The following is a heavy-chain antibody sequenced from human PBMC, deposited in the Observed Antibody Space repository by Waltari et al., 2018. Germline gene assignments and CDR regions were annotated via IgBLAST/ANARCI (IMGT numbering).Heavy chain of an antibody. D-gene: IGHD2-2*01. CDR2: INHNTGNP. CDR1: GYTFTSYA. V-gene: IGHV7-4-1*02. J-gene: IGHJ6*02. CDR3: ARDEIVVVPAAIYYYYGMDV. Sequence: QVQLVQSGSELKKPGASVKVSCKASGYTFTSYAMNWVRQAPGQGLEWMGWINHNTGNPTYAQGFTGRFVFSLDTSVSTAYLQISSLKAEDTAVYYCARDEIVVVPAAIYYYYGMDVWGQGTTVTVSS.